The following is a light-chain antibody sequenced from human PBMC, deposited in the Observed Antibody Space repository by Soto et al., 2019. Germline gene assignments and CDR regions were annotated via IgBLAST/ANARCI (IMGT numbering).Light chain of an antibody. CDR3: QQYNYWPPWT. J-gene: IGKJ1*01. Sequence: EIVMTQSPATLSVSPGERATLSCRASQSVSSNLAWYQQKPGQAPRLLIYGASTRATGIPARFSGSGSGTEFTLTISSLQSEDFVVYYCQQYNYWPPWTFGQGTKVEIK. CDR2: GAS. V-gene: IGKV3-15*01. CDR1: QSVSSN.